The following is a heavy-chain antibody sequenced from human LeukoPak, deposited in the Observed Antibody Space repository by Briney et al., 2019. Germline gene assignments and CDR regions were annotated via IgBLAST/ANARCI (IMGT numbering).Heavy chain of an antibody. D-gene: IGHD2-15*01. V-gene: IGHV4-59*01. CDR2: IYYSGST. J-gene: IGHJ3*02. CDR1: GGSISSYC. CDR3: ARGEDCSGGSCYSDAFDI. Sequence: KPSETLSLTCTVSGGSISSYCWSWIRQPPGKGLEWIGCIYYSGSTNYNPSLKSRVTISVGTSKNQFSLKLSSVTAADTAVYYCARGEDCSGGSCYSDAFDIWGQGTMVTVSS.